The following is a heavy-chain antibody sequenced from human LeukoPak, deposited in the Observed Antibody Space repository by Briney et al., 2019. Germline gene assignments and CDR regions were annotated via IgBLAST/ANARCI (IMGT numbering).Heavy chain of an antibody. D-gene: IGHD6-13*01. J-gene: IGHJ6*03. Sequence: PSETLSLTCTVSGGSISSSSYSWSWIRQPAEKGLEWIGRTYSSGSTNYNPSLKSRVTISVDTSKNQFSLKLSSVSAADTAVYYCARVAGSSSWDYYYYYYYMDVWGKGTPVTVSS. V-gene: IGHV4-61*02. CDR2: TYSSGST. CDR1: GGSISSSSYS. CDR3: ARVAGSSSWDYYYYYYYMDV.